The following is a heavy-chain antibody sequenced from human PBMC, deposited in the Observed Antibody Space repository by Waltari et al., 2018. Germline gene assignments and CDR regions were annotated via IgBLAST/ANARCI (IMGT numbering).Heavy chain of an antibody. CDR2: INQDGSEK. D-gene: IGHD6-13*01. J-gene: IGHJ4*02. V-gene: IGHV3-7*01. Sequence: EVQLVESGGGLVQPGGSLRLSCAASGFTFSTNRMTWVRQAPGKGLGWVANINQDGSEKYSVESVKGRFTISRDNAKNSLYLQLNSLRADDTAVYYCTRGGDDSSWYWRNWGQGTLVTVSS. CDR1: GFTFSTNR. CDR3: TRGGDDSSWYWRN.